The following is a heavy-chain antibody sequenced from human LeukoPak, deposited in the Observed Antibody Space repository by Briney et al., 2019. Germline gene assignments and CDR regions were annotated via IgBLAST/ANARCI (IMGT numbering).Heavy chain of an antibody. Sequence: GGSLRLSCAASGFTFSDYYMSWIRQAPGKGLERVSYISSSSSYTNYADSVKGRFTISRDNAKNSLYLQMNSLRAEDTAVYYCARDLNWNDGFDYWGQGTLVTVSS. D-gene: IGHD1-1*01. J-gene: IGHJ4*02. CDR2: ISSSSSYT. CDR1: GFTFSDYY. V-gene: IGHV3-11*06. CDR3: ARDLNWNDGFDY.